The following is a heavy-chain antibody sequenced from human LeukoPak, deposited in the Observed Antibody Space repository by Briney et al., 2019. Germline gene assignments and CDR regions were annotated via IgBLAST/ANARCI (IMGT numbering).Heavy chain of an antibody. J-gene: IGHJ4*02. CDR3: ARGRASKYSSSGGGYFDY. Sequence: SETLSLTCTVSGGSISSYYWSWIRQPPGKGLEWIGYIYYSGSTNYNPSLKSRVTISVDTSKNQFSLKLSSVTAADTAVYYCARGRASKYSSSGGGYFDYWGQGTLVTVSS. CDR1: GGSISSYY. V-gene: IGHV4-59*12. D-gene: IGHD6-13*01. CDR2: IYYSGST.